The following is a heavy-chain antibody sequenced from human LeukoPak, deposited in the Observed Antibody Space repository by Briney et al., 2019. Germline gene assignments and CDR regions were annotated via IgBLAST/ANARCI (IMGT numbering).Heavy chain of an antibody. D-gene: IGHD2-15*01. CDR3: ARQYCSGGSCYPDY. V-gene: IGHV4-59*08. CDR2: IYYSGST. J-gene: IGHJ4*02. CDR1: GGSISSYY. Sequence: SETLSLTCTVSGGSISSYYWSWIRQPPGKGLEWIGYIYYSGSTSYNPSLKSRVTISVDTSKNQFSLKLSSVTAADTAVYYCARQYCSGGSCYPDYWGQGTLVTVSS.